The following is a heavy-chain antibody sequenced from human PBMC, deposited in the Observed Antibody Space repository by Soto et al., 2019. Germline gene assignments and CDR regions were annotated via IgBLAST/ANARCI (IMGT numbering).Heavy chain of an antibody. Sequence: EVQLVESGGGVVRPGGSLRLSCAASGFTFDDYGMSWVRQAPGQGLEWVSGIDWDGGRTGYADSVKGRFTISRDNAKNSLYLHVNSLRAEDTALYYCARVGGSGWPFDYWGQGFLVTVSS. CDR3: ARVGGSGWPFDY. V-gene: IGHV3-20*04. D-gene: IGHD6-19*01. CDR2: IDWDGGRT. CDR1: GFTFDDYG. J-gene: IGHJ4*02.